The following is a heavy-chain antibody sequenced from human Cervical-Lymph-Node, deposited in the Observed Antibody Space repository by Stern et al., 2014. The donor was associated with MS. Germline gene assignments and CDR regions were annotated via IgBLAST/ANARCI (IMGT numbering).Heavy chain of an antibody. V-gene: IGHV1-46*04. J-gene: IGHJ4*02. CDR1: GYTFTHAF. D-gene: IGHD6-19*01. Sequence: HVQLVQSGAEVEKPAASVRDSCQASGYTFTHAFMPCVRQAPGHGLEWMGILSPWDGRTSYAQTLQDRVTMTRDTSTSTVDMELSSLRSEDTAVYYCARGLIGANGWYSVDHWGQGSLVTVSA. CDR2: LSPWDGRT. CDR3: ARGLIGANGWYSVDH.